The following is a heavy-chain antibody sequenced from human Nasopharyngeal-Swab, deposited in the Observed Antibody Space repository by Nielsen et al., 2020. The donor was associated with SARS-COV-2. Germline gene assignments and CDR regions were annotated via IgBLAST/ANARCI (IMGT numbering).Heavy chain of an antibody. CDR2: ISGSGGST. J-gene: IGHJ6*03. Sequence: GESLKISCAASGLTFSSYVMSWVRQAPGKGLEWVSTISGSGGSTYYADSVKGRFTTSRDNSKNTLYLQMNSLRAEDTAVYYCAKDGGATSSYYYYYYMDVWGKGTTVTVSS. D-gene: IGHD1-26*01. V-gene: IGHV3-23*01. CDR3: AKDGGATSSYYYYYYMDV. CDR1: GLTFSSYV.